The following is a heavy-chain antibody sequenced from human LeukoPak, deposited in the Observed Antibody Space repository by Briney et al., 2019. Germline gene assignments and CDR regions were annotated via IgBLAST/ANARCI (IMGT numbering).Heavy chain of an antibody. Sequence: GGSLRLSCAASGFTVSSNYMNWVRQAPGKGLEWVSMIYPNGNTFYTDSVKGRFTISRDNSKNTLYLQMNSLRAEDTAAYYCASSDINSYGFTGLLDYWGQGTLVTVSS. J-gene: IGHJ4*02. CDR3: ASSDINSYGFTGLLDY. CDR2: IYPNGNT. D-gene: IGHD5-18*01. V-gene: IGHV3-66*01. CDR1: GFTVSSNY.